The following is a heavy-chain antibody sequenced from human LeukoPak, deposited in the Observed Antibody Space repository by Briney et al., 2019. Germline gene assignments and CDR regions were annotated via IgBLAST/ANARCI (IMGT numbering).Heavy chain of an antibody. CDR3: ASYSSGWYAVRY. D-gene: IGHD6-19*01. Sequence: PGGSLRLSCAASGFTFSSYAMSWVRQAPGKGLEWVSAISGSGGSTYYADSVKGRFTISRDNSKNTLYLQMNSLRAEDTAVYYCASYSSGWYAVRYWGQGTLVTVSS. CDR2: ISGSGGST. J-gene: IGHJ4*02. V-gene: IGHV3-23*01. CDR1: GFTFSSYA.